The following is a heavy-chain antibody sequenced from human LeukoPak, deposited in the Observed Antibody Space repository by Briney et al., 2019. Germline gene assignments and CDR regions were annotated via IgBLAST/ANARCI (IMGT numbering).Heavy chain of an antibody. CDR3: AREAEGFGTTAMYIDN. Sequence: GGSLRLSCAASGFTFSTFTFSWVREAPGKGLEWVSSVSTSSTLIYYADSVRGRFTISRDDAKNSLSLHMHSLRADDTAVYFCAREAEGFGTTAMYIDNWGQGTLVTVSS. CDR2: VSTSSTLI. D-gene: IGHD1-1*01. J-gene: IGHJ4*02. CDR1: GFTFSTFT. V-gene: IGHV3-21*01.